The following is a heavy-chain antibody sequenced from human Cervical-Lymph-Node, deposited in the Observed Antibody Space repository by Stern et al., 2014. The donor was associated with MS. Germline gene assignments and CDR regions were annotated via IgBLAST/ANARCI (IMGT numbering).Heavy chain of an antibody. Sequence: MQLVESGAEVKKPGSSVKVSCKASGGTCSDCAVSWVRQAPGQGLEWMGGSIPRIGIGKYAQRFQGRLTITADRSTRTAYMELSSLTSEDTAVYYCAKHDSSGTYYYYYGIDVWGQGTTISVSS. D-gene: IGHD3-22*01. CDR2: SIPRIGIG. CDR3: AKHDSSGTYYYYYGIDV. CDR1: GGTCSDCA. J-gene: IGHJ6*02. V-gene: IGHV1-69*17.